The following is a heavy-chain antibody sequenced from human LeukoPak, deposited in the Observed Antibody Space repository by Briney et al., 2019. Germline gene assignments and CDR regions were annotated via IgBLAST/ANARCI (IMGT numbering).Heavy chain of an antibody. CDR3: TRDLDGYRSGNGA. CDR1: GFTFSSYS. D-gene: IGHD5-12*01. CDR2: ISSTSSTI. J-gene: IGHJ5*02. V-gene: IGHV3-48*01. Sequence: PGGSMRRYSAASGFTFSSYSMRWVSQAPGKGLEWVSYISSTSSTICYADSVKGRFTISRDNAKNSLYLQMNSLRAEDTAVYYCTRDLDGYRSGNGAWGQGTLLTVSS.